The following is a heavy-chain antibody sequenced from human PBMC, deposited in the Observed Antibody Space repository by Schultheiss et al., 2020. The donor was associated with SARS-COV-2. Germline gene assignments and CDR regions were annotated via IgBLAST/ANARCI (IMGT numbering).Heavy chain of an antibody. CDR1: GFTFSSYS. J-gene: IGHJ3*02. CDR3: ARTTVTKTLGGFDI. V-gene: IGHV3-21*01. CDR2: ISSSSSYI. D-gene: IGHD4-17*01. Sequence: GESLKISCAASGFTFSSYSMNWVRQAPGKGLEWVSSISSSSSYIYYADSLKGRFTISRDNAKNSLYLQMNSLRAEDTAVYYCARTTVTKTLGGFDIWGQGTMVTVSS.